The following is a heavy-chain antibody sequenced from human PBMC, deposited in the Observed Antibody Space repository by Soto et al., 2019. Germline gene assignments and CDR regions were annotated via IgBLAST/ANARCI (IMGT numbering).Heavy chain of an antibody. V-gene: IGHV1-18*01. D-gene: IGHD1-26*01. CDR3: ARADGETYYFGLFDP. CDR2: IRVYNGNT. CDR1: GYTFSSSG. Sequence: QVQLVQSGAEVKKPGASVKVSCQASGYTFSSSGITWLRQSPGQGLEWMGWIRVYNGNTNYAQQIQGRVTMTSDTSTSIAYIEVRSLRSVDTAVYYGARADGETYYFGLFDPWVQGTLCTVSS. J-gene: IGHJ5*02.